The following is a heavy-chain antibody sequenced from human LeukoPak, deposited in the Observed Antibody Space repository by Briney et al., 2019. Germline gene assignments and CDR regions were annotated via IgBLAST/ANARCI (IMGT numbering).Heavy chain of an antibody. CDR1: GFSLSTSGMR. D-gene: IGHD5-18*01. CDR3: ARLSIGYSYGLEYYFDY. J-gene: IGHJ4*02. Sequence: SGPALVKPTQTLTLTCTFSGFSLSTSGMRVSWIRQPPGKALEWLARIDWDDDKFYSTSLKTRLTISKDTSKTQVVLTMTNMDPVDTATYYCARLSIGYSYGLEYYFDYWGQGTLVTVSS. CDR2: IDWDDDK. V-gene: IGHV2-70*04.